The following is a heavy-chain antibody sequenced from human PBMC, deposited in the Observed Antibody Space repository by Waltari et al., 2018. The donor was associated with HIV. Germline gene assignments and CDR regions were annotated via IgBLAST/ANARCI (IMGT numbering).Heavy chain of an antibody. D-gene: IGHD3-10*01. CDR3: ARGQYGPGSREDY. V-gene: IGHV4-34*02. CDR2: INHSGRT. CDR1: GGSSSTYY. J-gene: IGHJ4*02. Sequence: QVQLQQWGTGLLQPSETLSLTCAVQGGSSSTYYWSWIRQPPGKGLEWIAEINHSGRTNYNPSLKSRLTISVDTSKTQFSVKLTSVTAADTAVYFCARGQYGPGSREDYCGQGTLVTVAS.